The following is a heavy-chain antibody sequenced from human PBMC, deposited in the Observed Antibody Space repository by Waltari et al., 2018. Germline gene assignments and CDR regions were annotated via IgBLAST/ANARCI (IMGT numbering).Heavy chain of an antibody. J-gene: IGHJ4*02. D-gene: IGHD3-22*01. Sequence: QVHLVQSGAEVTKPGASVKVSCTASGYTFTAYAMHWVRQAPGQALEWRGWIHPNSVASNYAQKFQGRVTMTRDTSVSTVYMELSSLTSDDTAVYYCARGYYDSSGFYPFDYWGQGTLASVSS. CDR2: IHPNSVAS. CDR3: ARGYYDSSGFYPFDY. V-gene: IGHV1-2*02. CDR1: GYTFTAYA.